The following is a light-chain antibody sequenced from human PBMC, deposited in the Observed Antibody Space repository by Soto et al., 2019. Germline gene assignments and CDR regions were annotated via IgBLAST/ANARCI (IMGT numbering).Light chain of an antibody. V-gene: IGLV2-14*01. Sequence: QSALTQPASVSGSPGQSITISCTGTSSDVGGYNYVSWYQQHPGKAPKLMIYDVTNRPSGVSSRFSGYKSGNTTSLTISGIQPEEEADYYSSSYTSSSSPLYVFGTGTKLTLL. J-gene: IGLJ1*01. CDR2: DVT. CDR3: SSYTSSSSPLYV. CDR1: SSDVGGYNY.